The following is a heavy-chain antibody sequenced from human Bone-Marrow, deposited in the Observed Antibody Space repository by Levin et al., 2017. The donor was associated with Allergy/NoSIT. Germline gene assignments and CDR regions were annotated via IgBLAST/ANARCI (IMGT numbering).Heavy chain of an antibody. Sequence: GGSLRLSCAASGFTFSDYYMSWIRQAPGKGLEWVSYISSSGSTIYYADSVKGRFTISRDNAKNSLYLQMNSLRAEDTAVYYCARGLSWDDYVWGSWGPNYYYDYGMDVWGQVTTVTVSS. CDR1: GFTFSDYY. CDR2: ISSSGSTI. D-gene: IGHD3-16*01. J-gene: IGHJ6*02. V-gene: IGHV3-11*01. CDR3: ARGLSWDDYVWGSWGPNYYYDYGMDV.